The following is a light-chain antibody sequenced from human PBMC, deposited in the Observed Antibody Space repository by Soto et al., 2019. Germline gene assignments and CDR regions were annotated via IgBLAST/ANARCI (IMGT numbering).Light chain of an antibody. V-gene: IGKV1-9*01. CDR3: QQLNSFPIP. J-gene: IGKJ3*01. Sequence: IQLTQSPSSLSASVGDRVTISCRASQGIANFLAWYQQKPGKAPKLLIYAASTLQSGVPSRFSGSGSGTDFTLTIRSLQAEDFATYYCQQLNSFPIPFGPGTKVDIK. CDR2: AAS. CDR1: QGIANF.